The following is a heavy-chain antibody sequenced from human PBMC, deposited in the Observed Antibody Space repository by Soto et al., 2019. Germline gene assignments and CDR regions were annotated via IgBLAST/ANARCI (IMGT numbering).Heavy chain of an antibody. V-gene: IGHV4-39*01. CDR2: IYYSGST. CDR1: GGSISSSSYY. CDR3: AGIARYCSGGSCYGDAFDI. D-gene: IGHD2-15*01. J-gene: IGHJ3*02. Sequence: PLETLSLTCTVSGGSISSSSYYWGWIRQPPGKGLEWIGSIYYSGSTYYNPSLKSRVTISVDTSKNQFSLKLSSVTAADTAVYYCAGIARYCSGGSCYGDAFDIWGQGTMVTVSS.